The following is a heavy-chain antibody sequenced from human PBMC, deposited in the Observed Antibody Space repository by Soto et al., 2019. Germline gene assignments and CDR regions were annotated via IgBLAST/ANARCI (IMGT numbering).Heavy chain of an antibody. CDR2: INHSGST. CDR1: GGSFSGYY. J-gene: IGHJ6*02. CDR3: ARAGIQRGTDRNYYYYSGMDV. V-gene: IGHV4-34*01. Sequence: SETLSLTCAVYGGSFSGYYWSWIRQPPGKGLEWIGEINHSGSTNYNPSLKSRVTISVDTSKNQFSLKLSSVTAADTAVYYCARAGIQRGTDRNYYYYSGMDVWGQGTTVPVSS. D-gene: IGHD6-13*01.